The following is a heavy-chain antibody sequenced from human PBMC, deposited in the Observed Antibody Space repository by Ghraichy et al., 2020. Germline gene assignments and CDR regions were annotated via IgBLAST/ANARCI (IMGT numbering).Heavy chain of an antibody. V-gene: IGHV3-49*04. CDR1: GFTFGDYA. J-gene: IGHJ2*01. Sequence: GGSLRLSCTASGFTFGDYAMSWVRQAPGKGLEWVGFMRSKASGGTTEYAASVKGRFTISRDDSKSIAYLQMDSLKTEDTAVYYCTNLTTVTTGWYFDLWGRGTLVTVSS. CDR2: MRSKASGGTT. D-gene: IGHD4-17*01. CDR3: TNLTTVTTGWYFDL.